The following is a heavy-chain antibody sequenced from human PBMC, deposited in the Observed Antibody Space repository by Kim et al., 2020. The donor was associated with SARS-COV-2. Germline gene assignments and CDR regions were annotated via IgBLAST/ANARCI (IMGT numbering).Heavy chain of an antibody. D-gene: IGHD6-19*01. V-gene: IGHV4-34*01. CDR2: INHSGST. J-gene: IGHJ4*02. Sequence: SETLSLTCAVYGGSFSGYYWSWIRQPPGKGLEWIGEINHSGSTNYNPSLKSRVTISVDTSKNQFSLKLSSVTAADTAVYYCAIPGQRWLVQYYFDYWGQGTLVTVSS. CDR3: AIPGQRWLVQYYFDY. CDR1: GGSFSGYY.